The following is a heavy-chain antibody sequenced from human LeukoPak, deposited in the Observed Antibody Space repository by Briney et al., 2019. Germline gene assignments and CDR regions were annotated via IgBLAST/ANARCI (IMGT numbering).Heavy chain of an antibody. D-gene: IGHD1-7*01. CDR1: GYTFTSYG. J-gene: IGHJ4*02. V-gene: IGHV1-18*01. CDR3: ARGVLTFAGTADFDY. CDR2: ISAYNGNT. Sequence: GASVKVSRKASGYTFTSYGISWVRQAPGQGLEWMGWISAYNGNTNYAQKLQGRITMTTDTSTSTAYMELRSLRSDDTAVYYCARGVLTFAGTADFDYWGQGTLVTVSS.